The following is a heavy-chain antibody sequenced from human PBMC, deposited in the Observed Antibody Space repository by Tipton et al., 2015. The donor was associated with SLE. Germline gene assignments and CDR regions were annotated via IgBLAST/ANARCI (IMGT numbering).Heavy chain of an antibody. Sequence: GLVKPSETLSLTCAVYGGSFSGYYGTWIRQPPGKGLEWIGEINHSGSTNYNPSLKSRVTISLDTSKNQFSLKLSSVTAADTAVYYCARRGSLGFCSGGICFDWYFDLWGRGTLVTVSS. CDR1: GGSFSGYY. D-gene: IGHD2-8*02. CDR3: ARRGSLGFCSGGICFDWYFDL. V-gene: IGHV4-34*01. J-gene: IGHJ2*01. CDR2: INHSGST.